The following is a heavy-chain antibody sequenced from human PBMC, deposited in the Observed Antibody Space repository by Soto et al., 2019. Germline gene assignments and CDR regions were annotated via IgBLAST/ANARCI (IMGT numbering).Heavy chain of an antibody. CDR2: INAANGDT. CDR3: VSRPVSATGNDWFDP. Sequence: ASVKVSCKASGYTFTSYGIHWVRQAPGQRLEWMGWINAANGDTKYSPKFQGRVTITTDTSASTDYMELSRLRSEDTAVNYCVSRPVSATGNDWFDPWGQGTLVTVSS. D-gene: IGHD6-13*01. V-gene: IGHV1-3*01. J-gene: IGHJ5*02. CDR1: GYTFTSYG.